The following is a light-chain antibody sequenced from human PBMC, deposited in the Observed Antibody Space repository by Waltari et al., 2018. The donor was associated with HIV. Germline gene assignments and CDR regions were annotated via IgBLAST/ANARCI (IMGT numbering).Light chain of an antibody. V-gene: IGKV1-39*01. Sequence: DIQMTQSPSSLSASIGDRVAITCRASQSISNYVNWYQQKPGKAPKSLIFGATNLQSGVPPRFSGSGSGTDFTLTITALQPEDLGTYYCQQSFHSHHTFGQGTNLKI. CDR2: GAT. CDR1: QSISNY. J-gene: IGKJ2*01. CDR3: QQSFHSHHT.